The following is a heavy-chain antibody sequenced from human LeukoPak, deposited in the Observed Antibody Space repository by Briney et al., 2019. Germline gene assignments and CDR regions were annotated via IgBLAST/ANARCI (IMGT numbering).Heavy chain of an antibody. V-gene: IGHV3-21*01. CDR2: ISSSSIHI. CDR1: GFTFSSYS. J-gene: IGHJ4*02. CDR3: AREVGPGDY. Sequence: GGSLRLSCAASGFTFSSYSMNWVRQAPGKGLEWVSSISSSSIHIYYADSVKGRFTISRDNAKNSLYLQMNSLRAEDTAVYYCAREVGPGDYWGQGTLVTVSS.